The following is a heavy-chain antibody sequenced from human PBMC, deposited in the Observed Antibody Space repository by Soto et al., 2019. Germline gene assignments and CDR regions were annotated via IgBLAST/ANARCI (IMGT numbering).Heavy chain of an antibody. D-gene: IGHD3-9*01. J-gene: IGHJ4*02. V-gene: IGHV3-48*01. CDR3: ARDLRYFDWATDPRRDDY. CDR1: GFTFSSYS. CDR2: ISSSSSTI. Sequence: GGSLRLSCAASGFTFSSYSMNWVRQAPGKGLEWVSYISSSSSTIYYADSVKGRFTISRDNAKNSLYLQMNSLRAEDTAVYYCARDLRYFDWATDPRRDDYWGQGTLVTVSS.